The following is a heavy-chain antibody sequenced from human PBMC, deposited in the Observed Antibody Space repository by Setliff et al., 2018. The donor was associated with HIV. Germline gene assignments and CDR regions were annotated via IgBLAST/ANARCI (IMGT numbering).Heavy chain of an antibody. Sequence: PSETLSLTCGVYGGSFSDYYWSWIRQSPGGGLEWIGKINHGGSTIYNPSLKSRVTISIDTSKNQFSLNLTSVTAADTAIYYFARGLDVWGTYRYRNYFDYWGQGTLVTVSS. V-gene: IGHV4-34*01. CDR1: GGSFSDYY. CDR3: ARGLDVWGTYRYRNYFDY. J-gene: IGHJ4*02. CDR2: INHGGST. D-gene: IGHD3-16*02.